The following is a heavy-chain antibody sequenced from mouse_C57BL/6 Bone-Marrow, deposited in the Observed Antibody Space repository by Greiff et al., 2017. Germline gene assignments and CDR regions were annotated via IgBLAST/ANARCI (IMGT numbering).Heavy chain of an antibody. CDR1: GFTFSDYG. CDR2: ISNLAYSI. CDR3: ARYDYGFFAY. V-gene: IGHV5-15*01. Sequence: EVQGVESGGGLVQPGGSLKLSCAASGFTFSDYGMAWVRQAPRTGPEWVAFISNLAYSIYYADTVTGRFTISRENAKNTLYLEMSSLRSEDTAMYYCARYDYGFFAYWGQGTLVTVSA. D-gene: IGHD2-4*01. J-gene: IGHJ3*01.